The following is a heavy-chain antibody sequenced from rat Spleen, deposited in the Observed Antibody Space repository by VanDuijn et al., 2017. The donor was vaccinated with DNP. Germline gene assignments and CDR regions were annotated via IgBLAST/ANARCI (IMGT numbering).Heavy chain of an antibody. V-gene: IGHV2-19*01. Sequence: QVQLKESGPGMVQPSQTLSLTCTVSDFSLTDYSVHWVRQPPGEVLEWIAAISSGGITYYNSALKSRLSISRDTSKSQVFLKMNSLQTEDTATYYCAREEKNVYYGPLDYWGQGVMVTVSS. CDR3: AREEKNVYYGPLDY. CDR1: DFSLTDYS. J-gene: IGHJ2*01. D-gene: IGHD1-6*01. CDR2: ISSGGIT.